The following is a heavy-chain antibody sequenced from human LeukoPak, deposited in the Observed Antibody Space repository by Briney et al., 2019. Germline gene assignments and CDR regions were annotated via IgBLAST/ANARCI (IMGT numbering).Heavy chain of an antibody. Sequence: SETLSLTCTVSGGSISSYYWSWIRQPPGKGLEWIGYIYYSGSTNYNPSLKSRVTISVDTSKNQFSLKLSSVTAADTAVYYCARLNYGDYIDYWGQGTLVTVSS. CDR1: GGSISSYY. J-gene: IGHJ4*02. D-gene: IGHD4-17*01. CDR3: ARLNYGDYIDY. CDR2: IYYSGST. V-gene: IGHV4-59*08.